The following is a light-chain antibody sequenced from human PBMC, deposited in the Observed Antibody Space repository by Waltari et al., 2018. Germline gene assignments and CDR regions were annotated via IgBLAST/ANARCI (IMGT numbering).Light chain of an antibody. CDR2: DAS. V-gene: IGKV3-11*01. CDR3: QQRSNWPYT. Sequence: EIVLTQSPATLSLSPGERATLSCRASQTVRTFLAWYQQKPGQAPRLLIFDASSRATGIPAKFRGSWSGTDFTLTVSNLEPEDFAVYYCQQRSNWPYTFGQGTRVDIK. J-gene: IGKJ2*01. CDR1: QTVRTF.